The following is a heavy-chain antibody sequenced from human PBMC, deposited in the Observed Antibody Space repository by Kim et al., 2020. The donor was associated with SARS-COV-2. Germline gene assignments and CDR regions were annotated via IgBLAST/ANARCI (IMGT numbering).Heavy chain of an antibody. CDR1: GGSFSGYY. V-gene: IGHV4-34*01. CDR3: ARVRAWLVPGSFDP. CDR2: INHSGST. J-gene: IGHJ5*02. D-gene: IGHD3-10*01. Sequence: SETLSLTCAVYGGSFSGYYWSWIRQPPGKGLEWIGEINHSGSTNYNPSSKSRVTISVDTSKNKFSLKLSSVTAADTAVFYCARVRAWLVPGSFDPWGQET.